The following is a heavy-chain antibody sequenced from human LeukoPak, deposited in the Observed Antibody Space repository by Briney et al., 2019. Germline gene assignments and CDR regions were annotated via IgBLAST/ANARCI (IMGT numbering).Heavy chain of an antibody. CDR1: GFTFSSYA. J-gene: IGHJ4*02. Sequence: PGGSLRLSCAASGFTFSSYAMSWVRQAPGKGLEWVSAISGSGGSTYYADSVKGRFTISRDNSKNTLYLQMNSLRAEDTAVYYCAKELEGYRSGSSDPSFDYWGQGTLVTVSS. CDR3: AKELEGYRSGSSDPSFDY. D-gene: IGHD3-10*01. V-gene: IGHV3-23*01. CDR2: ISGSGGST.